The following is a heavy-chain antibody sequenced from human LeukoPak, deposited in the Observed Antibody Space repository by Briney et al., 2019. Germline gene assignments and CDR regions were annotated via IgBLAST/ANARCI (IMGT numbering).Heavy chain of an antibody. V-gene: IGHV3-30*18. Sequence: GGALRLSCAASGFTFSSYGMHWVRQAPGKGLEWVAAISYDGSNKYYADSVKGRFTISRDNSKNTLYLQMNSLRAEDTAVYYCAKEGYYDSSGLGAFDIWGQGTMVTVSS. CDR2: ISYDGSNK. J-gene: IGHJ3*02. D-gene: IGHD3-22*01. CDR1: GFTFSSYG. CDR3: AKEGYYDSSGLGAFDI.